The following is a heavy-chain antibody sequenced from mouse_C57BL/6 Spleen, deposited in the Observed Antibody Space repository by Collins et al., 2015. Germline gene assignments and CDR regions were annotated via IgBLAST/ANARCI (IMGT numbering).Heavy chain of an antibody. J-gene: IGHJ3*01. D-gene: IGHD1-1*01. CDR2: IDPSDSYT. CDR3: ARLYYYGSSPAWFAY. CDR1: GYTFTSYW. Sequence: QVQLQQPGAELVKPGASVNLSCKASGYTFTSYWMQWVKQRPGQGLEWIGEIDPSDSYTNYNQKFKGKATLTVDTSSSTAYMQLSSLTSEDSAVYYCARLYYYGSSPAWFAYWGQGTLVTVSA. V-gene: IGHV1-50*01.